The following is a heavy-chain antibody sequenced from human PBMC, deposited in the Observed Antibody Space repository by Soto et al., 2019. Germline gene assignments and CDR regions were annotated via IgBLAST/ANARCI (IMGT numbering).Heavy chain of an antibody. D-gene: IGHD2-21*02. Sequence: PGGSLRLSCAASGFTFSSYSMHWVRQAPGKGLEWVSSIRTRSDIYYADSAQGRFTISRDKAKNSLSLQMNSMTAEDTAVYYCAREETAWPLGYGLDVWGRGTTVTVSS. CDR3: AREETAWPLGYGLDV. J-gene: IGHJ6*02. CDR1: GFTFSSYS. V-gene: IGHV3-21*01. CDR2: IRTRSDI.